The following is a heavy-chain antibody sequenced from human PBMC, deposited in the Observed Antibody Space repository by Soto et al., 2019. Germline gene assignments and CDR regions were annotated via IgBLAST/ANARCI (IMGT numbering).Heavy chain of an antibody. Sequence: QVQVVQSGAEVKKPGASVKVSCKASGYTFTGYYMYWVRQAPGQGLEWMGWINPNSGGTNYAQKLQGRVTMTRDTSISTAYMELSRLRYDDPAVYYCARDNEQQQVRPNFGYYYGLDVWGQGTTVTVSS. V-gene: IGHV1-2*02. J-gene: IGHJ6*02. CDR3: ARDNEQQQVRPNFGYYYGLDV. CDR1: GYTFTGYY. D-gene: IGHD6-13*01. CDR2: INPNSGGT.